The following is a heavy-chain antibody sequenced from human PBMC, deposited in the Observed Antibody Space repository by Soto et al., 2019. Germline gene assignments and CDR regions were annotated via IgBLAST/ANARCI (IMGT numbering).Heavy chain of an antibody. J-gene: IGHJ4*02. D-gene: IGHD2-15*01. V-gene: IGHV1-2*02. CDR1: GYAFTGYY. Sequence: GASVKVSCKSSGYAFTGYYIHWVRQAPGQGLEWMGWINPNSGDTNYAQKFQGRVTISRDNSKNTLYLQMSSLRAEDTAVYYCAKAIRYCSGGSCYSGVSYFDYWGQGTLVTVSS. CDR3: AKAIRYCSGGSCYSGVSYFDY. CDR2: INPNSGDT.